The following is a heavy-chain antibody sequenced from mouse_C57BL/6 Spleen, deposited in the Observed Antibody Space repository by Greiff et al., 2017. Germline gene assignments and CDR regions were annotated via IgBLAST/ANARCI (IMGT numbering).Heavy chain of an antibody. V-gene: IGHV14-2*01. CDR1: GFNIKDYY. CDR3: ARNSNYDAY. Sequence: VQLQQSGAELVKPGASVKLSCTASGFNIKDYYMHWVQQTTEQGLEWLGRIDPEDGETKYAPKFQGQATLTADPSSHTAYMQLSSLTSEDTAVYYCARNSNYDAYGGKGTLVTVTA. J-gene: IGHJ3*01. D-gene: IGHD2-5*01. CDR2: IDPEDGET.